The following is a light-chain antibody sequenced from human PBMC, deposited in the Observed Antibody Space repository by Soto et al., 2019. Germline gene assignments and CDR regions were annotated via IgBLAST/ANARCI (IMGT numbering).Light chain of an antibody. Sequence: EIVLTQSPGTLSLSPGERATLSCRASQSLTSSYLAWYQQKPGQAPRLLIYGASSRATGIPDRISGSGSGTNFTLTIRRKERKDVAVYYRKQYGNARGEIGVGTKVDIK. CDR2: GAS. J-gene: IGKJ4*01. V-gene: IGKV3-20*01. CDR3: KQYGNARGE. CDR1: QSLTSSY.